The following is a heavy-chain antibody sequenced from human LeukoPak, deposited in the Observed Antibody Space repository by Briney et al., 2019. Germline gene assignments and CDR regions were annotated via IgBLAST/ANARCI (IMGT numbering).Heavy chain of an antibody. Sequence: GGSLRLSCTASGFTFGDYAMSWVRQAPGKGLEWVTVISYDESNKYYADSVKGRFTISRDNSKNTLYLQMNSLRAEDTAVYYCARDQYTYGYLDYWGQGTLVTVSS. CDR1: GFTFGDYA. J-gene: IGHJ4*02. D-gene: IGHD5-18*01. V-gene: IGHV3-30*04. CDR2: ISYDESNK. CDR3: ARDQYTYGYLDY.